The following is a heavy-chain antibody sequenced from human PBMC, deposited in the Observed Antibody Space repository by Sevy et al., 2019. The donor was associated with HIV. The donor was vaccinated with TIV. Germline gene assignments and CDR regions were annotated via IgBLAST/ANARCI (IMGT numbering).Heavy chain of an antibody. CDR3: AKDRAAGTSYGMDV. V-gene: IGHV3-9*01. CDR1: GFTFDDYA. Sequence: GGSLRLSCAASGFTFDDYAMHWVRQAPGKGLEWVSGISWNSGSIGYADSVKGRFTISRDNAKNSLYLQMSSLRAEDTALYYCAKDRAAGTSYGMDVWGQGTTVTVSS. J-gene: IGHJ6*02. CDR2: ISWNSGSI. D-gene: IGHD6-13*01.